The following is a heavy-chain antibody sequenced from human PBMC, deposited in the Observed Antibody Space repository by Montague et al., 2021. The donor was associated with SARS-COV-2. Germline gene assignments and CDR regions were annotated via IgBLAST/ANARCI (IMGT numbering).Heavy chain of an antibody. CDR1: GGSISTYY. Sequence: SETLSLTCTVSGGSISTYYWNWIRQFPGKGLEWIGYIDYSGSTNYNPSLQSRVIISVDRSKIQFSLKLNSVTAADTAIYYCARHPYDNSYEMDVWGQGTTVTVSS. CDR3: ARHPYDNSYEMDV. J-gene: IGHJ6*02. CDR2: IDYSGST. V-gene: IGHV4-59*01. D-gene: IGHD3-9*01.